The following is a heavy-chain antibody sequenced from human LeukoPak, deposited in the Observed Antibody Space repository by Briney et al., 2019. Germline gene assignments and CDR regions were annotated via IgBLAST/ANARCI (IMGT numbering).Heavy chain of an antibody. CDR1: GGSISSYY. CDR3: ARESSSMGVDWYFDL. J-gene: IGHJ2*01. D-gene: IGHD6-6*01. CDR2: IYTSGST. Sequence: SETLSLTCTVSGGSISSYYWSWIRQPAGKGLEWIGRIYTSGSTNYNPSLKSRVTMSVDTSKNQFSLKLSSVTAADTAAYYCARESSSMGVDWYFDLWGRGTLVTVSS. V-gene: IGHV4-4*07.